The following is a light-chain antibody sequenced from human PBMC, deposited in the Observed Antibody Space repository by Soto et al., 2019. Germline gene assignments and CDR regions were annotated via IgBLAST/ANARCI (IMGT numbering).Light chain of an antibody. CDR1: QTVGSSF. CDR3: QQFET. CDR2: GAS. J-gene: IGKJ4*01. V-gene: IGKV3-20*01. Sequence: ENVLTQSPATLSLSPGERATLSCRASQTVGSSFLAWYQQKRGQAPRLLIYGASNRATGIPDRFSGSGSGADFTLTINRLEHEDFAVYYCQQFETLRGGTKVDIK.